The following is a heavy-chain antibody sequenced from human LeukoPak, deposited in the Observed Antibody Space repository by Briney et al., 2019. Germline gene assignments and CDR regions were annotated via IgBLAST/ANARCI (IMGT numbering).Heavy chain of an antibody. CDR3: ARLALSAATVPTQLS. CDR2: IKSKTDGGTT. CDR1: RFTFSNAW. D-gene: IGHD2-15*01. V-gene: IGHV3-15*05. J-gene: IGHJ5*02. Sequence: GGSLRLSCAASRFTFSNAWMSWVRQAPGKGLGWVGRIKSKTDGGTTDYAAPVKGRLTISRDDSKNTLYLQMNSLTVEDTAVYYCARLALSAATVPTQLSWGQGTLVTVSS.